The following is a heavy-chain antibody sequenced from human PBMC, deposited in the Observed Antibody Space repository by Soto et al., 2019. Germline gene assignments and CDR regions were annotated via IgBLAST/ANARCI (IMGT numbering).Heavy chain of an antibody. CDR1: GYTFTGYY. Sequence: ASVKVSCKASGYTFTGYYTHWVRQAPGQGLEWMGWINPNSGGTNYAQKFQGRVTMTRDTSISTAYMELSRLRSDDTAVYYCARDGYYDSSGYWIYYFDYWGQGTLVTVSS. CDR3: ARDGYYDSSGYWIYYFDY. V-gene: IGHV1-2*02. J-gene: IGHJ4*02. D-gene: IGHD3-22*01. CDR2: INPNSGGT.